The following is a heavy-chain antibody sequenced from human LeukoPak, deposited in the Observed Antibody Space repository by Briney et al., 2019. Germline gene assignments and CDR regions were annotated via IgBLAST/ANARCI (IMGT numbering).Heavy chain of an antibody. CDR3: AKDVLSRYYYYYYMDV. V-gene: IGHV3-15*01. CDR1: GFTFSNAW. CDR2: IKSKTDGGTT. D-gene: IGHD2-8*02. Sequence: GGSLRLSCAASGFTFSNAWMSWVRQAPGKGLEWVGRIKSKTDGGTTDYAAPVKGRFTISRDDSKNTLYLQMNSLRAEDTAVYYCAKDVLSRYYYYYYMDVWGKGTTVTVAS. J-gene: IGHJ6*03.